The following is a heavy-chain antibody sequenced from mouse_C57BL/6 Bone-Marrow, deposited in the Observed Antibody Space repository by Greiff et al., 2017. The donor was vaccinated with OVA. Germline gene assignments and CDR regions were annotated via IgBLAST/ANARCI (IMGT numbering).Heavy chain of an antibody. CDR3: ARSFITTVDY. CDR2: IDPEDGET. CDR1: GFTIKDYY. V-gene: IGHV14-2*01. J-gene: IGHJ2*01. D-gene: IGHD1-1*01. Sequence: VQLQQSGAELVKPGASVTLSCTASGFTIKDYYMHWVKQRTEQGLAWIGRIDPEDGETKYAPKFKSNATITSDTSATTAYQQLGSLTSEDTTVYYCARSFITTVDYWGQGTTLTVSS.